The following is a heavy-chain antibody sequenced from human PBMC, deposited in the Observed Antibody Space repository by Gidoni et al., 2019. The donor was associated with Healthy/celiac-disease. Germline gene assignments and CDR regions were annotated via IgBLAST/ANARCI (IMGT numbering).Heavy chain of an antibody. CDR3: ARNDGDFWSGYKSNWFDP. CDR1: GYTFTSYY. D-gene: IGHD3-3*01. CDR2: INPSGGST. V-gene: IGHV1-46*01. Sequence: QVQLVQSGAEVKKPGASVKVSCKASGYTFTSYYMHWVRQAPGQGLEWMGIINPSGGSTSYAQKFQCRVTMTRDTSTSTVYMELSSLRSEDTAVYYCARNDGDFWSGYKSNWFDPWGQGTLVTVSS. J-gene: IGHJ5*02.